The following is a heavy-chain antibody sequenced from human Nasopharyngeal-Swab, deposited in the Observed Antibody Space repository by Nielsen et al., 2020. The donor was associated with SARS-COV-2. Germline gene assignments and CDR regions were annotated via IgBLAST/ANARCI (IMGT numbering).Heavy chain of an antibody. V-gene: IGHV3-74*01. CDR2: INEDGSST. Sequence: GESLKISCAASGFTFSSYWMHWVRQAPGKGLVWASRINEDGSSTSYADSLKGRFTISRDNAKNTLYLQMNSLSAEDTDVYYCTRAGSFRHDYWGQGTLVTVSS. D-gene: IGHD6-13*01. CDR3: TRAGSFRHDY. J-gene: IGHJ4*02. CDR1: GFTFSSYW.